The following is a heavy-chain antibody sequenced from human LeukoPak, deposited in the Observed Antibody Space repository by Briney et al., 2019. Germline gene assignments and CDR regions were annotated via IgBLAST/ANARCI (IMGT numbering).Heavy chain of an antibody. J-gene: IGHJ4*02. Sequence: GASVKVSCKASGYTFTSYGISWVRQAPEQGLEGLGWISAYNGNTNYAQKLQGRVTMTTDTSTSTAYMELRSLRSDDTAVYYCARDARLYVGRYFDYWGQGTLVTVSS. CDR3: ARDARLYVGRYFDY. CDR1: GYTFTSYG. D-gene: IGHD3-10*02. CDR2: ISAYNGNT. V-gene: IGHV1-18*01.